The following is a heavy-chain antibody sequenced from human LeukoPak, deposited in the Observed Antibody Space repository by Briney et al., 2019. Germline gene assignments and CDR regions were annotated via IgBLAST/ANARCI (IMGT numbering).Heavy chain of an antibody. D-gene: IGHD2-2*01. J-gene: IGHJ4*02. CDR2: INWKSDKI. CDR1: GYSFDEYA. Sequence: GRSLRLSCVGSGYSFDEYAMHWVRQVPGKGLEWVSGINWKSDKIGYADSVKGRFTISRDNSKNSLYLQMNSLRVEDAPLYYCAKDRYCTSSSCPIDYWGQGTMVTVSS. CDR3: AKDRYCTSSSCPIDY. V-gene: IGHV3-9*01.